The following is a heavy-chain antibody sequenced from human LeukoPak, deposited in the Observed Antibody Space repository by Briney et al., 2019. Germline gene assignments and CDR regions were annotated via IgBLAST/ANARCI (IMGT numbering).Heavy chain of an antibody. J-gene: IGHJ4*02. Sequence: GGSLRLSCAASGFTFSNAWMSWVRQAPGKGLEWVGRIKSKTDGGTTDYAAPVKGRFTISRDDSKNTLYLQMNSLKTEDTAVYYCAKDDAVLRYFDWLLSVPYYFDYWGQGTLVTVSS. V-gene: IGHV3-15*01. CDR1: GFTFSNAW. D-gene: IGHD3-9*01. CDR2: IKSKTDGGTT. CDR3: AKDDAVLRYFDWLLSVPYYFDY.